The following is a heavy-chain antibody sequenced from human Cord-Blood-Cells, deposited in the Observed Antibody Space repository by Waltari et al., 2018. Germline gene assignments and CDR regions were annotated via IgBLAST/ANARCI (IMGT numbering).Heavy chain of an antibody. CDR3: TGESTSLYGMDV. J-gene: IGHJ6*02. CDR2: IRSKANSYAT. D-gene: IGHD2-2*01. V-gene: IGHV3-73*02. CDR1: GFTFSGSA. Sequence: EVQLVESGGGLVQPGGSLKLSCAASGFTFSGSAMHWVRPASGKGLEWVGRIRSKANSYATAYAASVKGRFTISRDDSKNTAYLQMNSLKTEDTAVYYCTGESTSLYGMDVWGQGTTVTVSS.